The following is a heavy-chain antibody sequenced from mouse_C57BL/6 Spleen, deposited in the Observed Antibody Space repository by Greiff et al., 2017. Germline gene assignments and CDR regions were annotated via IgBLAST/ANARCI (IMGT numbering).Heavy chain of an antibody. CDR3: ARPEEGSSGLIYAMDY. CDR2: FYPGSGSI. CDR1: GYTFTEYT. J-gene: IGHJ4*01. D-gene: IGHD3-2*02. V-gene: IGHV1-62-2*01. Sequence: VQLQQSGAELVKPGASVKLSCKASGYTFTEYTIHWVKQRSGQGLEWIGWFYPGSGSIKYNEKFKDKATLTADKSSSTVYMELSRLTSEDSAVYFCARPEEGSSGLIYAMDYWGQGTSVTVSS.